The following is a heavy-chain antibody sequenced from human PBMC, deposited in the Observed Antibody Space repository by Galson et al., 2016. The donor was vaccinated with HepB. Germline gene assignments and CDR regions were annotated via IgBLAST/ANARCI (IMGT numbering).Heavy chain of an antibody. V-gene: IGHV3-11*01. D-gene: IGHD3-3*01. J-gene: IGHJ4*02. Sequence: SLRLSCAASGFTFSDYHMAWIRQAPGKGLEWISYIGSSDRTVYYVDSVKGRFTISRDNAKNSLYLQMNSLRAEDTAVYYCARFLYDLWSGYNDPFDYWGQGTLVTVSS. CDR1: GFTFSDYH. CDR3: ARFLYDLWSGYNDPFDY. CDR2: IGSSDRTV.